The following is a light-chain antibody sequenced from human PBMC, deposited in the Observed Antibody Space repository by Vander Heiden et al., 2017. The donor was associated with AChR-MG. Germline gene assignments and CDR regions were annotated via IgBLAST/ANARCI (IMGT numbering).Light chain of an antibody. J-gene: IGLJ3*02. Sequence: QSVLTQPPSASATPGQRVTISCSGSSSNIGSNPVDWYQQLPETAPRLLIFSTYYRASWGPDRCSASKSGTSASLAISGLQSEDEAHYYCASWDGSLGVVMFGGGTKLAVL. V-gene: IGLV1-44*01. CDR1: SSNIGSNP. CDR2: STY. CDR3: ASWDGSLGVVM.